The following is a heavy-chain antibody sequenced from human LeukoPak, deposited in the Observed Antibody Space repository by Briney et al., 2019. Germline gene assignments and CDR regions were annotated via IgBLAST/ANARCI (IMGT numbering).Heavy chain of an antibody. CDR1: GFTFCNYA. V-gene: IGHV3-23*01. CDR2: ISAGGGST. CDR3: AKERFGDFGDFDY. D-gene: IGHD3-10*01. Sequence: GGSLRLSCAASGFTFCNYAISWVRQAPGKGLEWVSAISAGGGSTYYADSVKGRFTISRDNSKNTLYLQLNSLRAEDTAVYYCAKERFGDFGDFDYWGHGKPVTVSS. J-gene: IGHJ4*01.